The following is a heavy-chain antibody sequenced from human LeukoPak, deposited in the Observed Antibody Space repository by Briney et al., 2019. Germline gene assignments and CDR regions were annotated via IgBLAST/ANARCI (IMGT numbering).Heavy chain of an antibody. CDR1: GFTFSNYG. J-gene: IGHJ3*02. V-gene: IGHV3-23*01. CDR3: AKDRYWYYYLLREDRPDAFDI. D-gene: IGHD3-10*01. Sequence: GGSPRLSCAASGFTFSNYGMAWVRPVPGKGLEWVSSISASGDNTYYTNSVKGRFTTSRDNSKNTLYLQMSSLRPEDTAVYYCAKDRYWYYYLLREDRPDAFDIWGQGTMVTVSS. CDR2: ISASGDNT.